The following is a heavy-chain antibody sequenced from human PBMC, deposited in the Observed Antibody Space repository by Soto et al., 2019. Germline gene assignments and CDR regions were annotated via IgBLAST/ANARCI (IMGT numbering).Heavy chain of an antibody. CDR3: ARFSKRWLHPGDY. CDR1: GGSFSGYY. CDR2: INHSGST. Sequence: PSETLSLTCAVYGGSFSGYYWSWIRQPPGKGLEWIGEINHSGSTNYNPSLKSRVTISVDTSKNQFSLKLSSVTAADTAVYYCARFSKRWLHPGDYWGQGTLVTVSS. V-gene: IGHV4-34*01. D-gene: IGHD6-19*01. J-gene: IGHJ4*02.